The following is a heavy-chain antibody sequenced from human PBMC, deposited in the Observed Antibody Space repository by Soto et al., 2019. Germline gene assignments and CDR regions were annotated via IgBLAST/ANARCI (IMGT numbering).Heavy chain of an antibody. V-gene: IGHV3-23*01. CDR3: AKKGGIVATMDYYYYFRGV. CDR2: ISGSGGST. D-gene: IGHD5-12*01. Sequence: EVQLLESGGGLVQPGGSLRLSCAASGFTFSSYAMSWVRQAPGKGLEWVSAISGSGGSTYYADSVKGRFTISRDNSKNTVDLQRNSLRGEDTAVYYWAKKGGIVATMDYYYYFRGVWGKGTTVTVSS. CDR1: GFTFSSYA. J-gene: IGHJ6*03.